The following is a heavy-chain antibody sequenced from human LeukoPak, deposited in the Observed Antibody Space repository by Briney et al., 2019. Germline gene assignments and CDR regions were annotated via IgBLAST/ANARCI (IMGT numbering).Heavy chain of an antibody. CDR1: GLTFSDYW. J-gene: IGHJ4*02. CDR3: GKGGIYGDSGAY. V-gene: IGHV3-74*01. CDR2: VNSDGSST. D-gene: IGHD4-17*01. Sequence: GGSLRLSCVASGLTFSDYWMHWVRQAPGKGLVWVSRVNSDGSSTRYADSVKGRFTVSRDNSKNTLYLQMNSLRVEDTALYFCGKGGIYGDSGAYWGQGILVTVSS.